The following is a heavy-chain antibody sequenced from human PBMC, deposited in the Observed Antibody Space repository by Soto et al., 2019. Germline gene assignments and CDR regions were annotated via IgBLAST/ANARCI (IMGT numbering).Heavy chain of an antibody. J-gene: IGHJ4*02. D-gene: IGHD3-3*01. V-gene: IGHV3-23*01. CDR2: ISGSGGST. CDR1: GFTFSSYA. CDR3: AKDSPTLSSNDFVVY. Sequence: GGALRLSCAASGFTFSSYAMSWVRPAPGKGLEWVSAISGSGGSTYYADSVKGRFTISRDNSKNTLYLQMNSLRAEDTAVYYCAKDSPTLSSNDFVVYWRQGTLVTVSS.